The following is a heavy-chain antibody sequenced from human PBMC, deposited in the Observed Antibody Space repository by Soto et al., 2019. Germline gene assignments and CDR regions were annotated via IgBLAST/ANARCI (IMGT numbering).Heavy chain of an antibody. J-gene: IGHJ5*01. CDR2: INHSGST. Sequence: ETLSLTCAVYGGSFSGYYWSWIRQPPGKGLEWIGEINHSGSTNYNPSPKSRVTISVDTSKNQFSLKLSSVTAADTAVYYCARASGCSGDSCAFDSWGQGTLVTVSS. CDR3: ARASGCSGDSCAFDS. V-gene: IGHV4-34*01. D-gene: IGHD2-15*01. CDR1: GGSFSGYY.